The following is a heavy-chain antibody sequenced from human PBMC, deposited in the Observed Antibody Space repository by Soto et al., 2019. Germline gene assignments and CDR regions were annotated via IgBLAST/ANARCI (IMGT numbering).Heavy chain of an antibody. V-gene: IGHV1-18*01. CDR2: ISAYNGNT. Sequence: ASVKVSCKASGYTFTNYGISWVRQAPGQGLEWMGWISAYNGNTKYAQKFQGRVTMTTDTSTSTAYLELRSLSSDDTAVYYFARGVGSGSYYNQYNWFDPWGQGTLVTVSS. D-gene: IGHD3-10*01. CDR1: GYTFTNYG. CDR3: ARGVGSGSYYNQYNWFDP. J-gene: IGHJ5*02.